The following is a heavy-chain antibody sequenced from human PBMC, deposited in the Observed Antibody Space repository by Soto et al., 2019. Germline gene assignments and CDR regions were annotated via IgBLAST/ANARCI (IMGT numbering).Heavy chain of an antibody. V-gene: IGHV4-34*01. CDR2: INHSGST. D-gene: IGHD2-15*01. CDR1: GGSFSGYY. CDR3: ARVRRATSFVVVVAATRSYFDY. J-gene: IGHJ4*02. Sequence: SETLSLTCAVYGGSFSGYYWSWIRQPPGKGLEWIGEINHSGSTNYNPSLKSRVTISVDTSKNQFSLKLSSVTAADTAVYYCARVRRATSFVVVVAATRSYFDYWGQGTLVTVSS.